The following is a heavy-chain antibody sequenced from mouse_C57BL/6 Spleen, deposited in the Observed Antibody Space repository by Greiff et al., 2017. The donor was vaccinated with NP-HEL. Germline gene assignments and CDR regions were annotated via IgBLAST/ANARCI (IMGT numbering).Heavy chain of an antibody. D-gene: IGHD1-1*01. J-gene: IGHJ4*01. CDR1: GFTFSSYA. CDR2: ISDGGSYT. Sequence: VQLKESGGGLVKPGGSLKLSCAASGFTFSSYAMSWVRQTPEKRLEWVATISDGGSYTYYPDNVKGRFTISRDNAKNNLYLQMSHLKSEDTAMYYCASDGGSSYDYAMDYWGQGTSVTVSS. V-gene: IGHV5-4*01. CDR3: ASDGGSSYDYAMDY.